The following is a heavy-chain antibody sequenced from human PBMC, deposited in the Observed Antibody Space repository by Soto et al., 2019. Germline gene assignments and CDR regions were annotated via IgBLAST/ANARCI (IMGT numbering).Heavy chain of an antibody. CDR3: ARGGVGGAYYYYGMDV. CDR1: GGSFSGYY. CDR2: INHSGST. Sequence: KPSETLSLTCAVYGGSFSGYYWSWIRQPPGKGLEWIGEINHSGSTNYNPSLKSRVTISVDTSKNQFSLKLSSVTAADTAVYYCARGGVGGAYYYYGMDVWGQGTTVTVSS. D-gene: IGHD1-26*01. J-gene: IGHJ6*02. V-gene: IGHV4-34*01.